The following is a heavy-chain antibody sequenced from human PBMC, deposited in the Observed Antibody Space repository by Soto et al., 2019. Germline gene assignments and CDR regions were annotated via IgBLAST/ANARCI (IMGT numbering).Heavy chain of an antibody. D-gene: IGHD3-16*02. CDR1: GGSISSYY. CDR3: ARLYLRGYFDY. V-gene: IGHV4-59*01. Sequence: PSETLSLTCTVSGGSISSYYWSWIRQPPGKGLEWIGYIYYSGSTNYNPSLKSRVTISVDTSKNQFSLKLSSVTAADTAVYYCARLYLRGYFDYWGQGTLVTVSS. J-gene: IGHJ4*02. CDR2: IYYSGST.